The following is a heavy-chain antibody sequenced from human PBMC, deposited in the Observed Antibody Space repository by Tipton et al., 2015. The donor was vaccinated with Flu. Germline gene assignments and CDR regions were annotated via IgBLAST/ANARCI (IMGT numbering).Heavy chain of an antibody. D-gene: IGHD3-22*01. CDR2: IWHDGSKE. Sequence: SGFNFSSYGMHWVRQAPGKGLDWVAVIWHDGSKEYYADSVKGRFTISRDNSRNTLYLRMYGLRVEDTAIYYCTRSYYYDSSGYDTFDIWGQGTMVTVSS. CDR3: TRSYYYDSSGYDTFDI. J-gene: IGHJ3*02. V-gene: IGHV3-33*01. CDR1: GFNFSSYG.